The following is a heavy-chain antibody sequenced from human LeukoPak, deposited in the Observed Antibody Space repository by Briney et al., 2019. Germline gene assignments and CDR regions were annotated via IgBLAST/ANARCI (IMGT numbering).Heavy chain of an antibody. Sequence: SQTLSLTCTVSGGSISSGSYYWSWIRQPAGKGLEWIGRIYTSGSTNYNPSLKSRVTISVDTSKNQFSLKLSSVTAADTAVYCCARAGEWELPDYWGQGTLVTVSS. V-gene: IGHV4-61*02. CDR3: ARAGEWELPDY. CDR1: GGSISSGSYY. D-gene: IGHD1-26*01. CDR2: IYTSGST. J-gene: IGHJ4*02.